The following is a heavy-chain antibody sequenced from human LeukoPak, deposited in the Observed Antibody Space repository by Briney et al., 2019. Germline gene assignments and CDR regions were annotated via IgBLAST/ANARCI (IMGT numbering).Heavy chain of an antibody. V-gene: IGHV4-38-2*02. CDR1: GYSTSSGYY. J-gene: IGHJ6*03. Sequence: SETLSLTCTVSGYSTSSGYYWGLIRQPPGKGLEWIGSFYHSGSTYYNPSLKSRVTISLHKSNNQFSLKLSSLTAADTAVYYCARDELNSGKRDYMDVWGKGTTVAVCS. D-gene: IGHD3-10*01. CDR2: FYHSGST. CDR3: ARDELNSGKRDYMDV.